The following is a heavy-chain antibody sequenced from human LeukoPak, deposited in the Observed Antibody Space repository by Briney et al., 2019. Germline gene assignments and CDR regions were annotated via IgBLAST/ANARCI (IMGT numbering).Heavy chain of an antibody. CDR2: IYYSGST. Sequence: PSETLSLTCTVSGGSISSYYWSWIRQPPGKGLEWIGYIYYSGSTNYNPSLKSRVTISVDTSKNQFSLKLSSVTAADTAVYYCARTGGGSYGYLDFDYWGQGTLVTVSS. CDR1: GGSISSYY. CDR3: ARTGGGSYGYLDFDY. V-gene: IGHV4-59*01. J-gene: IGHJ4*02. D-gene: IGHD1-26*01.